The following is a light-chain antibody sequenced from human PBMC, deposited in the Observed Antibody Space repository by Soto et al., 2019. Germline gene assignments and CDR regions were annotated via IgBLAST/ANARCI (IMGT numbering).Light chain of an antibody. CDR1: HSVSSSY. CDR2: GAS. V-gene: IGKV3-20*01. Sequence: EVVLTQSPGTLSLSPGERATLSCRASHSVSSSYLAWYQQKPGQAPRLLISGASSRATGIPDRFSGSGSGTDFTLTIRRLEPEDFAVYYCQQYATTPRWTFGQGTKVEIK. J-gene: IGKJ1*01. CDR3: QQYATTPRWT.